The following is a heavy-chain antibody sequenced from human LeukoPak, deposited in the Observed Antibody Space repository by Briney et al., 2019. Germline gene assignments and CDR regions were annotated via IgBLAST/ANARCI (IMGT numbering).Heavy chain of an antibody. V-gene: IGHV4-38-2*01. CDR3: ARMPLPRYYYDRSWFDP. CDR1: GYSISSGYY. J-gene: IGHJ5*02. Sequence: SETLSLTCAVSGYSISSGYYWGWIRPPPGKGLEWIGSIYHSGSTYYNPSLKSRVTISVDTSKNQFSLKLSSVTAADTAVYYCARMPLPRYYYDRSWFDPWGQGTLVTVSS. CDR2: IYHSGST. D-gene: IGHD3-22*01.